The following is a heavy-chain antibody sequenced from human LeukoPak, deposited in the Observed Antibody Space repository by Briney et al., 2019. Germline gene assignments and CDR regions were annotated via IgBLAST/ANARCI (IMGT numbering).Heavy chain of an antibody. V-gene: IGHV3-7*04. Sequence: PGGSLRLSCAASGFTFSSYWMSWARQAPGKGLEWVANIKQDGSEIYYVDSVKGRFTISRDNAKNSLYLQMKSLRAEDTAVYYCARWDGYNFPFDYWGQGTLVTVSS. CDR1: GFTFSSYW. CDR2: IKQDGSEI. J-gene: IGHJ4*02. CDR3: ARWDGYNFPFDY. D-gene: IGHD5-24*01.